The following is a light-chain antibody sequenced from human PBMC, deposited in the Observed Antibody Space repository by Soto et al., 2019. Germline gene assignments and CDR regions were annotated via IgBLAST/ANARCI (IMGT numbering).Light chain of an antibody. J-gene: IGKJ2*01. CDR1: QSVTSSY. CDR3: QQYGGSPPYT. CDR2: AAS. Sequence: EIVLTNSPGTLSLSPGERATLSFRTSQSVTSSYLAWYQQKPGQAPRLLIYAASSRATGIPDRFSGSGSGTDFTLTISRLEPEDFAVYYCQQYGGSPPYTFGQGTKLEIK. V-gene: IGKV3-20*01.